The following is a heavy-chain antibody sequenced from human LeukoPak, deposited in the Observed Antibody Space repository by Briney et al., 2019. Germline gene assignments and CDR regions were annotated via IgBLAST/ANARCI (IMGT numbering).Heavy chain of an antibody. V-gene: IGHV3-21*01. CDR1: GFTFSSYS. CDR2: ISSSSSYI. Sequence: GGSLRLSCAASGFTFSSYSMNWVRQAPGKGLEWVSSISSSSSYIYYADSVKGRFTISRDNAKNSLYLQMNSLRAEDTAVYYCASSFKALHSSGWYRSQYNWFDPWGQGTLVTVSS. J-gene: IGHJ5*02. CDR3: ASSFKALHSSGWYRSQYNWFDP. D-gene: IGHD6-19*01.